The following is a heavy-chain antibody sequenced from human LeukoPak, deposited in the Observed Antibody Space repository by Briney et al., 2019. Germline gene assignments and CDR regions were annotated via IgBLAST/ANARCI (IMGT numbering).Heavy chain of an antibody. Sequence: SETLSLTCTVSGGSINSYYWSWIRQPPGKGREWIGYIFYIGSTNYNPSLKSRVTISVDTSKNQFSLKLSSVTAADTAVYYCAGGGDSSSWFHYWGQGTLVTVSS. CDR2: IFYIGST. V-gene: IGHV4-59*01. J-gene: IGHJ4*02. CDR1: GGSINSYY. D-gene: IGHD6-13*01. CDR3: AGGGDSSSWFHY.